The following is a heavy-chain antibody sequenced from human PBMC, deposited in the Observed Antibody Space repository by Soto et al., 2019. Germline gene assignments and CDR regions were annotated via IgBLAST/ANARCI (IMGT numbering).Heavy chain of an antibody. Sequence: EVQLLESGGGLVQPGGSLRLSCAASGFTFSSYAMSWVRQAPGKGLEWVSAIGGSGGSTYYADSVKGRFTISRDNSKNTLYLQMNSLRAEDTAVYYCAKGISPIRLTRGGMDVWGQGTTVTVSS. J-gene: IGHJ6*02. V-gene: IGHV3-23*01. CDR2: IGGSGGST. D-gene: IGHD3-16*01. CDR1: GFTFSSYA. CDR3: AKGISPIRLTRGGMDV.